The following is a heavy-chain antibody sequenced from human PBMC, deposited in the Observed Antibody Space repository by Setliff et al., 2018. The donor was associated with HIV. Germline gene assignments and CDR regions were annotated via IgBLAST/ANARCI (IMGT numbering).Heavy chain of an antibody. CDR1: GFTFSNYW. J-gene: IGHJ6*02. V-gene: IGHV3-7*01. CDR2: INQDGSEK. CDR3: ARGYYGSDLQNAMDV. Sequence: GGSLRLSCAASGFTFSNYWMSWVRQAPGKGLEWVAHINQDGSEKNHVDSVKGRFTISRDNAKNTLYLQMDSLRGEDTAVYYCARGYYGSDLQNAMDVWGQGTTVTVSS. D-gene: IGHD3-10*01.